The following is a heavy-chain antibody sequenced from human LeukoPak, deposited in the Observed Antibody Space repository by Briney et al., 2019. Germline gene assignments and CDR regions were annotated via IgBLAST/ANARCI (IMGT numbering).Heavy chain of an antibody. D-gene: IGHD3-10*01. CDR1: GGSFSGYY. CDR3: ARAPMIEYGSGSYYNGYYFDY. J-gene: IGHJ4*02. V-gene: IGHV4-34*01. Sequence: SETLSLTCAVYGGSFSGYYWSWIRQPPGKGLQWIGEINHSGSTNYNPSLKSRVTISVDTSKNQFSLRLSSVTAADTAVYYCARAPMIEYGSGSYYNGYYFDYWGQGSLVTVSS. CDR2: INHSGST.